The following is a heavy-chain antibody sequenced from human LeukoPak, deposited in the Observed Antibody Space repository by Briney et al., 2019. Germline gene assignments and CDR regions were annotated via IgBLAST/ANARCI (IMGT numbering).Heavy chain of an antibody. Sequence: PGGSLRLSCAASGFTFSSYSMNWVRQAPGKGLEWVSSISSSSSYIYYADSVKGRFTISRDNAKNSLYLQMNSLRAEDTAVYYCAREVGTPRHSSSSGNDAFDIWGQGTMVTVSS. J-gene: IGHJ3*02. V-gene: IGHV3-21*01. CDR1: GFTFSSYS. CDR2: ISSSSSYI. CDR3: AREVGTPRHSSSSGNDAFDI. D-gene: IGHD6-6*01.